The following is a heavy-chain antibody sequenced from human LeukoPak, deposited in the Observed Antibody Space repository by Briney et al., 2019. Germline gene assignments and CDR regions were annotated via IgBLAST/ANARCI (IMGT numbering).Heavy chain of an antibody. CDR2: IYSGGST. V-gene: IGHV3-53*05. J-gene: IGHJ5*02. Sequence: GGSLRLSCAASGFTVSSTYMSWVRQAPGKGLEWVSVIYSGGSTYYADSVKGRFTISRDNSKNTLYLQMNSLRAEDTAVYYCAKDLYPGIAAAGPTNWFDPWGQGTLVTVSS. CDR1: GFTVSSTY. CDR3: AKDLYPGIAAAGPTNWFDP. D-gene: IGHD6-13*01.